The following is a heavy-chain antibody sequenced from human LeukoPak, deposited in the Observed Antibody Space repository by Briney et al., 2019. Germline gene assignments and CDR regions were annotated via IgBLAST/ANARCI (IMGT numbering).Heavy chain of an antibody. CDR3: AKVTYSSSGDY. D-gene: IGHD6-6*01. Sequence: PGRSLRLSCAASGFTFSSYGTHWVRQAPGKGLEWVAVISYDGSNKYYADSVKGRFTISRDNSKNTLYLQMNSLRAEDTAVYYCAKVTYSSSGDYWGQGTLVTVSS. V-gene: IGHV3-30*18. J-gene: IGHJ4*02. CDR1: GFTFSSYG. CDR2: ISYDGSNK.